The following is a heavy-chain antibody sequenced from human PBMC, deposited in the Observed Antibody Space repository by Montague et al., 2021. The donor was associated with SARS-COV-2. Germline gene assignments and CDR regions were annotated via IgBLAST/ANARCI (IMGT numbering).Heavy chain of an antibody. J-gene: IGHJ6*02. CDR3: ARDDIVLQGVTKGMDV. CDR1: GGSISSSNYY. Sequence: SETLSLTCTVSGGSISSSNYYWGWIRQPPGKGLEWIGNMYYSGSNYYNPYLKSRVTISIDTSKNQFSLKLSSVTAADTAVYYCARDDIVLQGVTKGMDVWGQGTTVTVSS. V-gene: IGHV4-39*07. CDR2: MYYSGSN. D-gene: IGHD3-10*01.